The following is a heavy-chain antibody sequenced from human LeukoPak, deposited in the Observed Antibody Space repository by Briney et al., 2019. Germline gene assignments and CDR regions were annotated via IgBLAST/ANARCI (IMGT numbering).Heavy chain of an antibody. CDR2: INHSGST. D-gene: IGHD1-26*01. CDR1: GGSFSGYY. CDR3: ARGGDYSGSSYFDY. V-gene: IGHV4-34*01. Sequence: SETLSLTCAVYGGSFSGYYWCWIRQPPGKGLEWIGEINHSGSTNYNPSLKSRVTISVDTSKNQFSLKLSSVTAADTAVYYCARGGDYSGSSYFDYWGQGTLVTVSS. J-gene: IGHJ4*02.